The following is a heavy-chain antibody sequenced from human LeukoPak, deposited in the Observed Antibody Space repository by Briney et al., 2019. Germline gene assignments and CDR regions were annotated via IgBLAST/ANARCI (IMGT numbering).Heavy chain of an antibody. Sequence: GGSLRLSCSASGFTFSNYAMHWVRQAPGKGLEYVSGISSNGGSTYYADSVKGRFSIPRDNSKNTLYLQMSSLRAGDTSVYYRVKGYSSGWYGEVWFDPWGQGTLVTVSS. CDR2: ISSNGGST. CDR3: VKGYSSGWYGEVWFDP. D-gene: IGHD6-19*01. V-gene: IGHV3-64D*06. CDR1: GFTFSNYA. J-gene: IGHJ5*02.